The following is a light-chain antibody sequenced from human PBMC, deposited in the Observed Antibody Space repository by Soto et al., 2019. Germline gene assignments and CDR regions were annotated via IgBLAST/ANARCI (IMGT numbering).Light chain of an antibody. CDR1: QSVLSSSNNRNY. CDR2: WAS. Sequence: DIVMTQSPDSLAVSLGERATIYCKSSQSVLSSSNNRNYLQWYQHKPGQPPKLLISWASTRQSGVPDRFSGRESGTYFTLTVSSLQAEDVAVYYCQQSYNAPLTFGGGTKVEIK. V-gene: IGKV4-1*01. J-gene: IGKJ4*01. CDR3: QQSYNAPLT.